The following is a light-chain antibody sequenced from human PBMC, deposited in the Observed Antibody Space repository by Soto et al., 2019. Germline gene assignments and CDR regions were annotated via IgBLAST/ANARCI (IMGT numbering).Light chain of an antibody. CDR2: GPT. CDR1: QSVSSN. J-gene: IGKJ5*01. Sequence: EVVLTQSPATLSMSPGDSATLSCRASQSVSSNFAWYHQKPGQAPRLLIYGPTTRATGIPARFSGSGSGTEFTLTISSLQSEDFAVYYCQQYNDWPITFGQGTRLEIK. V-gene: IGKV3-15*01. CDR3: QQYNDWPIT.